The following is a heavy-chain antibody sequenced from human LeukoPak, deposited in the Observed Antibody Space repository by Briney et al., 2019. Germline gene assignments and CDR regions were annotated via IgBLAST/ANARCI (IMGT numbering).Heavy chain of an antibody. CDR2: ISGSGGST. CDR1: GFTFSSYA. D-gene: IGHD3-3*01. CDR3: AKDRAARRFYDEFWSGYYGNWFDP. Sequence: GGSLRLSCAASGFTFSSYAMSWVRQAPGKGLEWVSAISGSGGSTYYADSVKGRFTISRDNSKNTLYLQMNSLRAEDTAVYYCAKDRAARRFYDEFWSGYYGNWFDPWGQGTLVTVSS. J-gene: IGHJ5*02. V-gene: IGHV3-23*01.